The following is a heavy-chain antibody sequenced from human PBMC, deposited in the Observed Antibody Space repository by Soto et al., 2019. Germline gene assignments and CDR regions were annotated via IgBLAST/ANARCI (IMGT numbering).Heavy chain of an antibody. J-gene: IGHJ4*01. D-gene: IGHD3-22*01. CDR2: ISSSSSHK. V-gene: IGHV3-21*01. CDR1: EVTISGSA. CDR3: VRPFYDLDSRPPFAH. Sequence: PLRDYCGAAEVTISGSARHRVRKATGKGLEWVSSISSSSSHKYYADSVKGRFTISRDNAKNTLYLQMDSLRAEDTAVYYCVRPFYDLDSRPPFAHRGPGTLVTVSS.